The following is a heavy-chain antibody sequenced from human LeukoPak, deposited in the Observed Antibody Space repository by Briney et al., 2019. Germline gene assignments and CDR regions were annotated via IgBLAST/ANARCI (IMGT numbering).Heavy chain of an antibody. CDR2: IRAEAYDGTT. J-gene: IGHJ4*02. Sequence: SLSLSCTVSGFPFRDYPLSWVRQAPGRGLEWIGFIRAEAYDGTTEYVPSVRGRFTISRDDSKSIAYLQMNSLKTDDTAVYYCTRDYGGNSDREHWGQGTLVTVSS. CDR1: GFPFRDYP. D-gene: IGHD4-23*01. CDR3: TRDYGGNSDREH. V-gene: IGHV3-49*04.